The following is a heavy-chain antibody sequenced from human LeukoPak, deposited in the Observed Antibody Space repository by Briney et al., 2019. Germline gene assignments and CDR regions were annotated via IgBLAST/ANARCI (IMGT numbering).Heavy chain of an antibody. V-gene: IGHV3-53*01. J-gene: IGHJ4*02. CDR2: IYSGGST. CDR3: ARERGYSYGFRVY. Sequence: GGSLRLSCAASGFTVSSNYMSWGRQAPGKGLEWVSVIYSGGSTYYADSVKGRFTISRDNSKNTLYLQVNSLRAEDTAVYYCARERGYSYGFRVYWGQGTLVTVSS. D-gene: IGHD5-18*01. CDR1: GFTVSSNY.